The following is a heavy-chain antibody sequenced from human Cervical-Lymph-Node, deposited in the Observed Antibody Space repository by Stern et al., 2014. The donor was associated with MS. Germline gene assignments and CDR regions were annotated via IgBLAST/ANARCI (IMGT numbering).Heavy chain of an antibody. CDR2: VRPIFGTA. CDR3: ARGELKEGLVRGMDV. J-gene: IGHJ6*02. V-gene: IGHV1-69*01. CDR1: GGTFRSYA. Sequence: VQLVESGAEVKKPGSSVKVSCKASGGTFRSYAISWVRQAPGHGIVWKAGVRPIFGTANYAQKFQGRVTITADESTSTAYMELSSLRSEDTAVYYCARGELKEGLVRGMDVWGQGTTVTVSS. D-gene: IGHD1-26*01.